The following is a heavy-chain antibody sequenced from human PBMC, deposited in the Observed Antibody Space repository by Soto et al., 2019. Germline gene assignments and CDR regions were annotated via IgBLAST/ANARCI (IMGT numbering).Heavy chain of an antibody. CDR2: ISAYNGNT. V-gene: IGHV1-18*01. D-gene: IGHD3-3*01. CDR1: GYTFTSYG. Sequence: GASVKVSCKASGYTFTSYGISWVRQAPGQGLEWMGWISAYNGNTNYAQKLQGRVTMTTDTSTSTAYMELRSLRSDDTAVYYCARVMDYDFWSGYPGWFDPWGQGTLVTVSS. CDR3: ARVMDYDFWSGYPGWFDP. J-gene: IGHJ5*02.